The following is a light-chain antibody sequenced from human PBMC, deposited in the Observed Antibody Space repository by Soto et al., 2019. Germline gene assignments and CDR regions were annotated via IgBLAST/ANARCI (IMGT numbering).Light chain of an antibody. J-gene: IGKJ5*01. Sequence: IQMTQSPSTLSGSVGDRVTITCRASQSISSWLAWYQQKPGKAPKLLIYKASSLESGVPSRFSGSGSGTHFTFTISSLQTEDIGTYYCQQYDILPITFGRGTRLEIK. CDR1: QSISSW. V-gene: IGKV1-5*03. CDR2: KAS. CDR3: QQYDILPIT.